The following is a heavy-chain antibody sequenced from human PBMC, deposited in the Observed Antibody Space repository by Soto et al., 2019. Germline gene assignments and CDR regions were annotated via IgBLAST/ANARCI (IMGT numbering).Heavy chain of an antibody. V-gene: IGHV3-30*18. CDR2: ISYDGSNK. CDR1: GFTFSSYG. J-gene: IGHJ6*03. D-gene: IGHD2-2*01. Sequence: GGSLRLSCAASGFTFSSYGMHWVRQAPGKGLEWVAVISYDGSNKYYADSVKGRFTISRDNSKTTLYLQMNSLRAEDTAVYYCAKDSLNIVVVPAAMSYYYYYMDVWGKGTTVTVSS. CDR3: AKDSLNIVVVPAAMSYYYYYMDV.